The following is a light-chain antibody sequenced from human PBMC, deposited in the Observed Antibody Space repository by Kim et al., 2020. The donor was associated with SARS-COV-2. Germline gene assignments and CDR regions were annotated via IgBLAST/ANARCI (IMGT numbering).Light chain of an antibody. V-gene: IGKV3-20*01. CDR3: QQYGSSPYT. CDR2: GAS. CDR1: QSVSSNY. Sequence: LPPGERAPLSCRASQSVSSNYLAWYQGKPGQAPRLLIFGASSRATGIPDRFSGSGSGTDFTLTISRLEPEDFAVYYCQQYGSSPYTFGQGTKLEI. J-gene: IGKJ2*01.